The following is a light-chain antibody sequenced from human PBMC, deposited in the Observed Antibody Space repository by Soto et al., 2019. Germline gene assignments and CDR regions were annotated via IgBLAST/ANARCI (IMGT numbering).Light chain of an antibody. Sequence: EIVMTQSPATLSVSPGERATLSCRASHNVRSSLAWYQQKAGQAPRLLIHGASTRATGIPGRFSGSGSGTEFTLIISSLQSEDFAVYYCQQYNEWPETFGHGTKVAIK. V-gene: IGKV3-15*01. CDR1: HNVRSS. CDR3: QQYNEWPET. CDR2: GAS. J-gene: IGKJ1*01.